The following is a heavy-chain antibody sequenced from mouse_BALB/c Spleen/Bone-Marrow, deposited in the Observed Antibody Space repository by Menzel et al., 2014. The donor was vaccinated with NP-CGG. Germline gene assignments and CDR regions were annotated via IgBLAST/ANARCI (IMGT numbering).Heavy chain of an antibody. Sequence: VHLVESGAELMKPGASVKISCKATGYTFSNYWIEWIKQRPGHGLEWIGEILPGSGSSNYNEKLRGKATFTADTSSNTAYMRLSSLTSEDSAVYYCARTADGYYYAMDYWGQGTSVTVSS. J-gene: IGHJ4*01. V-gene: IGHV1-9*01. CDR3: ARTADGYYYAMDY. CDR2: ILPGSGSS. D-gene: IGHD2-3*01. CDR1: GYTFSNYW.